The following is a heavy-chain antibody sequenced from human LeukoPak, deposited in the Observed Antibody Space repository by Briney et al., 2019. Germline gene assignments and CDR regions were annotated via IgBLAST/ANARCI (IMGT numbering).Heavy chain of an antibody. CDR1: GGSISSSSYY. J-gene: IGHJ3*02. CDR2: IYYSGST. V-gene: IGHV4-39*01. D-gene: IGHD5-18*01. Sequence: NPSETLSLTCTVSGGSISSSSYYWGWIRQPPGKGLEWIGSIYYSGSTYYNPSLKSRVTISVDTSKNQFSLKLSSVTAADTAVYYCARGGNTAMVISPPNAFDIWGQGTMVTVSS. CDR3: ARGGNTAMVISPPNAFDI.